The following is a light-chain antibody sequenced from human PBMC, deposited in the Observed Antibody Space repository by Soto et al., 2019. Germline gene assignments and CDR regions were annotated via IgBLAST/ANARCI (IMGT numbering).Light chain of an antibody. V-gene: IGLV2-14*01. Sequence: QSALTQPASVSGSPGQSITISCTGTSSDIGGYNSVSWYQQHPGKAPKLVIYAVSNRPSGVSSRFSGSKSGNTASLTMSGLQAEDEADYYCSSYTSSSTPYVFGTGTKVTVL. J-gene: IGLJ1*01. CDR2: AVS. CDR3: SSYTSSSTPYV. CDR1: SSDIGGYNS.